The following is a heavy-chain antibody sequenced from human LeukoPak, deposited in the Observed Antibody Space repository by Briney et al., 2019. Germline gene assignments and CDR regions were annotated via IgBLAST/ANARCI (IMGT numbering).Heavy chain of an antibody. J-gene: IGHJ6*03. Sequence: KPSETLSLTCTVSGGSISSYYWSGIRQPPGKGLEWIGYIYYSGSTNYNPSLKSRVTISVDTSKNQFSLKLSSVTAADTAVYYCARDGSSGYYNYYYMGVWGKGTTVTVSS. CDR3: ARDGSSGYYNYYYMGV. CDR1: GGSISSYY. CDR2: IYYSGST. V-gene: IGHV4-59*01. D-gene: IGHD3-22*01.